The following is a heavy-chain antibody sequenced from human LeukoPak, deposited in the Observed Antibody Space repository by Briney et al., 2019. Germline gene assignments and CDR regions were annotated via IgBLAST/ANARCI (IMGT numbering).Heavy chain of an antibody. CDR2: INGDGRNI. J-gene: IGHJ6*01. D-gene: IGHD2-15*01. V-gene: IGHV3-74*01. Sequence: GGSLRLSCVASGFTFSSYWMHWVRQDPRKGLVWVSRINGDGRNINYADSVRGRFTISRDNAKDTLYLQMNTLRAEDTAVYYCTRDLKDCVVSSGLHHHYVDVGRRRATDTV. CDR1: GFTFSSYW. CDR3: TRDLKDCVVSSGLHHHYVDV.